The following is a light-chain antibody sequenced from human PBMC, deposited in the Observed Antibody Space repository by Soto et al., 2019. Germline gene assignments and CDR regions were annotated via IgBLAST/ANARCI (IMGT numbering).Light chain of an antibody. V-gene: IGKV1-9*01. CDR3: HNLPPLT. CDR1: QGISSS. Sequence: IQLTQSPSPLSASVGDRVTITCRASQGISSSLAWYQQKPGKAPKLLIYAASALQSGVPSRFSGSGSGTDFTLTISSLQPEDIATYKYHNLPPLTFGGGTKVDIK. J-gene: IGKJ4*01. CDR2: AAS.